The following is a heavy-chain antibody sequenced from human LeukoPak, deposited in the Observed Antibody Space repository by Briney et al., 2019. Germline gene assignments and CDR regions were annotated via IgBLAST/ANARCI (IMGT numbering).Heavy chain of an antibody. CDR2: IYYSGST. Sequence: SETLSLTCTVSGGSISSYYWSWIRQPPGKGLEWIGYIYYSGSTNYNPSLKSRVTISVDTSKNQFSLKLSSVTAADTAVYYCARDGDSSGWVLGAFDIWGQGTMVTVSS. V-gene: IGHV4-59*01. D-gene: IGHD6-19*01. J-gene: IGHJ3*02. CDR3: ARDGDSSGWVLGAFDI. CDR1: GGSISSYY.